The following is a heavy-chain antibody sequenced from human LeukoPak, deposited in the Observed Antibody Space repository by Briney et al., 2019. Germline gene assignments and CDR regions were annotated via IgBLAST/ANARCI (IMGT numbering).Heavy chain of an antibody. V-gene: IGHV4-34*01. CDR3: ARVTQYDFWSGYYPGIDY. Sequence: KASETLSLTCAVYGGSFSGYYWSWLRQPPGKGLEWIGEINHSGSTNYNPSLKSRVTISVDTSKNQFSLKLSSVTAADTAVYYCARVTQYDFWSGYYPGIDYWGQGTLVTVSS. CDR2: INHSGST. J-gene: IGHJ4*02. CDR1: GGSFSGYY. D-gene: IGHD3-3*01.